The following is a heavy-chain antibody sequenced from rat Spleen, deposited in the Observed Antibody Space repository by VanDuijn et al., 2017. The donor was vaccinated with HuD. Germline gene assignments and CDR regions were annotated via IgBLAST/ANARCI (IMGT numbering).Heavy chain of an antibody. CDR3: ARHGHPSYFDY. CDR2: ISYDGSST. D-gene: IGHD3-8*01. Sequence: EVQLVESDGGLVQPGRSLKLSCEASGFTFSDFYMAWVRQAPTKGLEWVATISYDGSSTYYRHSVKGRFTISRDNAKSTLYLQMDSLRSEDTATYYCARHGHPSYFDYWGQGVMVTVSS. J-gene: IGHJ2*01. V-gene: IGHV5-29*01. CDR1: GFTFSDFY.